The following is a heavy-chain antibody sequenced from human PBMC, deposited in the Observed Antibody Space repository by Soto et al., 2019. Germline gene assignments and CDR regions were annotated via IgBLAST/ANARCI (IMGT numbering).Heavy chain of an antibody. CDR2: IYYSGST. CDR3: ARDNMRARDGMDV. J-gene: IGHJ6*02. CDR1: CGSLRSGSYH. Sequence: LSLPCTVSCGSLRSGSYHWTWIRQPPGEGLEWIGYIYYSGSTNYNPSLKSRVTISVDTSKNQFSLKLSSVTAADTAVYYCARDNMRARDGMDVWGQGTTVTVSS. V-gene: IGHV4-61*01. D-gene: IGHD3-16*01.